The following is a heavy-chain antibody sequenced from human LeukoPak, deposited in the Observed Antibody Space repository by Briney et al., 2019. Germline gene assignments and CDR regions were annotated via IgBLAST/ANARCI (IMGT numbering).Heavy chain of an antibody. CDR3: AKDRGSSWYQPFDY. D-gene: IGHD6-13*01. CDR1: GFTFDDYA. CDR2: ISWNSGSI. J-gene: IGHJ4*02. Sequence: PGGSLRLSCAASGFTFDDYAMHWVRQAPGKGLEWVSGISWNSGSIGYADSVKGRITISRDNAKNSLYLQMNSLRAEDTALYYCAKDRGSSWYQPFDYWGQGTLVTVSS. V-gene: IGHV3-9*01.